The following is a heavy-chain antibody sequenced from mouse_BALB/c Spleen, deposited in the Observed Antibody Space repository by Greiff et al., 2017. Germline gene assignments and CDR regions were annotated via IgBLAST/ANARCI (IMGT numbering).Heavy chain of an antibody. D-gene: IGHD2-14*01. V-gene: IGHV8-12*01. CDR2: IYWDDDK. CDR1: GFSLSTSGMG. J-gene: IGHJ4*01. CDR3: ARRVEEVRRRAPYAMDY. Sequence: QVTLKESGPGILQPSQTLSLTCSFSGFSLSTSGMGVSWIRQPSGKGLEWLAHIYWDDDKRYNPSLKSRLTISKDTSSNQVFLKITSVDTADTATYYCARRVEEVRRRAPYAMDYWGQGTSVTVSS.